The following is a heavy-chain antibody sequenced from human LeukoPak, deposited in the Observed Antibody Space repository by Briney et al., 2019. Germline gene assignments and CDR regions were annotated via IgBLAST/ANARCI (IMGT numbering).Heavy chain of an antibody. D-gene: IGHD2-2*01. J-gene: IGHJ5*02. CDR3: ARAVYCSSTSCYFDP. V-gene: IGHV4-39*01. Sequence: PSETLSLTCTVSGVSISNGSYYCVWVRQPPGKGLDWIWSIHYSGSNDYNPSLKSRVTTSLDTSKNQVSVNLRFVTDEEAAVYYCARAVYCSSTSCYFDPWGQGTLVTVSS. CDR2: IHYSGSN. CDR1: GVSISNGSYY.